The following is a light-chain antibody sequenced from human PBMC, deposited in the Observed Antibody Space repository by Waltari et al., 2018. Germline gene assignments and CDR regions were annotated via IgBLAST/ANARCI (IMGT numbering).Light chain of an antibody. V-gene: IGKV4-1*01. CDR3: QQYYSTPRT. CDR1: QRVLYSSNNKNY. J-gene: IGKJ5*01. Sequence: DIVMTQSPDSLAVSLGERATINCKSSQRVLYSSNNKNYIAWYQQKPVQPPKLLIYWASTREFGVPDRFSGGGSGTDFTLTISSLQAEDVAVYYCQQYYSTPRTFGQGTRLGIK. CDR2: WAS.